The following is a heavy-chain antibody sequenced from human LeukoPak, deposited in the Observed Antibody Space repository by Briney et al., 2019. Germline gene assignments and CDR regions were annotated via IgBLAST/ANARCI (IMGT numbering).Heavy chain of an antibody. D-gene: IGHD2-2*02. Sequence: GGSLRLSCAASGFTVSSNYMSWVRQAPGKGLEWVSVIYSGGTTNYADSVKGRFTISRDNSKNTLFLQMNSLRAEDTAVYYCAKVRRVVPAAIRSSTYYYYGMDVWGQGTTVTVSS. CDR1: GFTVSSNY. J-gene: IGHJ6*02. CDR2: IYSGGTT. V-gene: IGHV3-53*01. CDR3: AKVRRVVPAAIRSSTYYYYGMDV.